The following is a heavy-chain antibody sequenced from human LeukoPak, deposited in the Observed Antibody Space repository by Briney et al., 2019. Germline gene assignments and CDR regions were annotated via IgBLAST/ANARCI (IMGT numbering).Heavy chain of an antibody. J-gene: IGHJ6*01. D-gene: IGHD2-21*01. CDR3: GSAHELQVLRLYYSGMDV. CDR1: LFTLTSYG. Sequence: ASVKVSRKDSLFTLTSYGFSRVRPAPGQGVEWMGWINTNTGNPTYAQGFTGRFVLSLDTSVKTAYLPISRLKDGDNAVCLCGSAHELQVLRLYYSGMDVWGQRTTVSASS. CDR2: INTNTGNP. V-gene: IGHV7-4-1*02.